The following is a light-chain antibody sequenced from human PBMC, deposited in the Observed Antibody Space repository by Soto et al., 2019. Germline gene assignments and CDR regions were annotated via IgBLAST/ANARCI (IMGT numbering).Light chain of an antibody. CDR3: TSFTTADTHV. J-gene: IGLJ1*01. Sequence: QSVLTQPPSASGSPGQSITVSCIGTSSDIASYDYVSWYQQHPGKVPKLMIYDVSNRPSGVSNRFSGSKSGNTASLTISGLQAEDEADYYCTSFTTADTHVFGTGTKVTVL. V-gene: IGLV2-14*03. CDR2: DVS. CDR1: SSDIASYDY.